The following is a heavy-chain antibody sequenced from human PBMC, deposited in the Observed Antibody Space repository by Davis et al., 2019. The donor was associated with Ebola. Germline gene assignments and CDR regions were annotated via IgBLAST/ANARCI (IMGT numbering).Heavy chain of an antibody. V-gene: IGHV4-39*07. J-gene: IGHJ4*02. CDR1: DGSISSSSYY. Sequence: SETLSLTCTVSDGSISSSSYYWSWIRQPPGRGLEWIGEIIHSGSTNYNPSLKSRVTISVDTSKNQFSLKLSSVTAADTAVYYCARAPGSSGYYKDFDYWGQGTLVTVSS. CDR3: ARAPGSSGYYKDFDY. CDR2: IIHSGST. D-gene: IGHD3-22*01.